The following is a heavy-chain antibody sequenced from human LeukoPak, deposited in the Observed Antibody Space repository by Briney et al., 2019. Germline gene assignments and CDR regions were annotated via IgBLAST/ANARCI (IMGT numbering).Heavy chain of an antibody. D-gene: IGHD2-15*01. V-gene: IGHV5-51*01. J-gene: IGHJ6*03. CDR1: GYSFTSYW. Sequence: GESLKISCKGSGYSFTSYWIGWVRQLPGKGLEWMGIIYPGDSDTRYSPSFQGQVTISADKSISTAYLQWSSLKDSDTAMYYCARVHEYCSGGSCYQRSYYYYYMDVWGKGTTVTVSS. CDR2: IYPGDSDT. CDR3: ARVHEYCSGGSCYQRSYYYYYMDV.